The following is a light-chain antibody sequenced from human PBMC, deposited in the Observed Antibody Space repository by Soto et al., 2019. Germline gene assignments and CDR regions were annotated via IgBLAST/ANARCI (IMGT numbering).Light chain of an antibody. Sequence: QSVLTQPPSVSGAPGQRITISCTGSSANIGAGYDVHWYLVLPGTAPKLLIYYSNQRPSGVPDRFSGSRSGTSASLAIVGLRSEDEAIYYCAAWDASLSACVFGNGTKLTVL. J-gene: IGLJ1*01. V-gene: IGLV1-40*01. CDR3: AAWDASLSACV. CDR1: SANIGAGYD. CDR2: YSN.